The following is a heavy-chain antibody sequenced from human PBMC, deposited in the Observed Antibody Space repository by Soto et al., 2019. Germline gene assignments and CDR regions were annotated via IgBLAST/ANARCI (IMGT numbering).Heavy chain of an antibody. Sequence: EVQLVESGGGLVQPGGSLRLSCAATGITFEEFAIHWVRQAPGKGLEWVSGINWNSGSIGYADSVKGRFTISRDNAKTSLYLLLNSLRAEDTALYYCAKAPNLVTHWFDPWGQGTLVTSPQ. CDR1: GITFEEFA. J-gene: IGHJ5*02. D-gene: IGHD3-9*01. CDR2: INWNSGSI. V-gene: IGHV3-9*01. CDR3: AKAPNLVTHWFDP.